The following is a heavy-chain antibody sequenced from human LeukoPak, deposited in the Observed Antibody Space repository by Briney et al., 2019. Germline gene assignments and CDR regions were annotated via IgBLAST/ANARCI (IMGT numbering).Heavy chain of an antibody. Sequence: GGSLRLSCAASGFIFSNYGMNWVRQAPGKGLEWVAAISASGSATSYADSVRGRFTISRDNSKSTTYLQMNSLRAEDTAVFYCAKDVGKWESLHFFDYWGQGTLVTVSS. CDR1: GFIFSNYG. CDR3: AKDVGKWESLHFFDY. CDR2: ISASGSAT. D-gene: IGHD1-26*01. J-gene: IGHJ4*02. V-gene: IGHV3-23*01.